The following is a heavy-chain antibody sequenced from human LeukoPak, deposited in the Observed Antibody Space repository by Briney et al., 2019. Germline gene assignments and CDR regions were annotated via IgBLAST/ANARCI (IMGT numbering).Heavy chain of an antibody. D-gene: IGHD1-26*01. V-gene: IGHV3-15*01. CDR2: IKSKTDGGIT. CDR3: LFLQSGSYSGGFDY. J-gene: IGHJ4*02. Sequence: GGYLRLSCATSGFTFSSAWMIWVRQAPGKGLEWVGRIKSKTDGGITDYAAPVKGRFTISRDDSKNTLYLQMNSLKTEDTAVYYCLFLQSGSYSGGFDYWGQGTLVTVSS. CDR1: GFTFSSAW.